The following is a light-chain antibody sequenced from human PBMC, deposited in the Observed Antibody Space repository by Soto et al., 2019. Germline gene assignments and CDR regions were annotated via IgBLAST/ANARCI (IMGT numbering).Light chain of an antibody. V-gene: IGKV1-8*01. CDR3: QQYYSYPWT. CDR2: AAS. J-gene: IGKJ1*01. Sequence: AIQMTQSPSYLSASVGDRVTITCRASQGISSYLAWYQQKPGKAPKLLIYAASTLQSGVPPRFSGSGSGTDFTLTISCLQSEDFATYYCQQYYSYPWTFGQGTKVDI. CDR1: QGISSY.